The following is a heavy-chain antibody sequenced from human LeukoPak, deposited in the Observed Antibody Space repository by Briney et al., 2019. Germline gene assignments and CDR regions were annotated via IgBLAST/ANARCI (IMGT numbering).Heavy chain of an antibody. CDR3: ARDLDTMGYGMDV. CDR2: IYYSGST. D-gene: IGHD3-10*01. Sequence: PSETLSLTCTVSGGSISSYYWSWIRQPPGKGLEWIGYIYYSGSTNYNPSLKSRVTISVDTSKNQFSLKLSSVTAADTAVYYCARDLDTMGYGMDVWGQGTTVTVSS. J-gene: IGHJ6*02. CDR1: GGSISSYY. V-gene: IGHV4-59*01.